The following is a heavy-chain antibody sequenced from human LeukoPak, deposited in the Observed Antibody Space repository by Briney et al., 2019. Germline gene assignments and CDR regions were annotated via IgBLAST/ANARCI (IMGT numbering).Heavy chain of an antibody. D-gene: IGHD6-19*01. CDR1: GYTFTSYD. CDR3: ARVTTKQQWLVRYYYYYMDV. Sequence: EASVKVSCKASGYTFTSYDINWVRQATGQGLEWMGWMNPNRGNAGYAQKFQGRVTITRNTSISTAYMELSSLRSEDTAVYYCARVTTKQQWLVRYYYYYMDVWGKGTTVTVSS. J-gene: IGHJ6*03. V-gene: IGHV1-8*03. CDR2: MNPNRGNA.